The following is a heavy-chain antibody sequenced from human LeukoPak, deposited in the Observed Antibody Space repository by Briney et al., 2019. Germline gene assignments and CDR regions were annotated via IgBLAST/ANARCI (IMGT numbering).Heavy chain of an antibody. J-gene: IGHJ5*02. V-gene: IGHV1-46*04. CDR1: GYTFTSYY. D-gene: IGHD6-19*01. Sequence: GASVKVSCKASGYTFTSYYMHWVRQAPGQGLEWMGIINPSGGSTSYAQKLQGRVTMTRDTSTSTVYMELSSLRSEDTAVYYCARIAVAGTRYNWFDPWGQGTLVTVSS. CDR2: INPSGGST. CDR3: ARIAVAGTRYNWFDP.